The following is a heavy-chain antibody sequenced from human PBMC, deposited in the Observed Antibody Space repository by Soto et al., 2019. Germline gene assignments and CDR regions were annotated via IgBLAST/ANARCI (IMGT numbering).Heavy chain of an antibody. D-gene: IGHD2-21*02. V-gene: IGHV4-31*01. Sequence: QVQLQESGPGLVKPSQTLSLTCTVSGGSISSGGCYWSWIRQHPGQGLELIGYVYYSGSTYYNPSLKSQVTTSVGTSKNHFSLKLSSAAAAATAVYYCARRYGGNSGDYWGKGTLVTVSS. J-gene: IGHJ4*02. CDR3: ARRYGGNSGDY. CDR2: VYYSGST. CDR1: GGSISSGGCY.